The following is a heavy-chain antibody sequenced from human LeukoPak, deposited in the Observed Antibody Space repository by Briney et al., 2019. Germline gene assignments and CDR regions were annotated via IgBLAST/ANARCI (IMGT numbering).Heavy chain of an antibody. CDR2: IKQDESEK. J-gene: IGHJ3*02. CDR1: GFTFTSYW. D-gene: IGHD3-16*02. CDR3: ARGIISLGELSGVVAFDS. Sequence: GGSLTLSCAASGFTFTSYWMIWLRQAPGKGLEWVANIKQDESEKYNVDSVKGRFTIYRDNDKNSLYLQINSLRAEETDVYYCARGIISLGELSGVVAFDSWGQATMVGVSS. V-gene: IGHV3-7*04.